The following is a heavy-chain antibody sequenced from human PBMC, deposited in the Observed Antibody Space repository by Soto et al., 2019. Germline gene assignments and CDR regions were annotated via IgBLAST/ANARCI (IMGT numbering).Heavy chain of an antibody. D-gene: IGHD1-26*01. Sequence: ASVKVSCKASGFTFTGSAVQWVRQARGQRLEWIGWIVVGSGNTNYAQKFQERVTITRDMSTSTAYMELSSLRSEDTAVYYCAAAPTRFSYYGPFYFDYWGQGTLVTVSS. CDR2: IVVGSGNT. CDR1: GFTFTGSA. V-gene: IGHV1-58*01. J-gene: IGHJ4*02. CDR3: AAAPTRFSYYGPFYFDY.